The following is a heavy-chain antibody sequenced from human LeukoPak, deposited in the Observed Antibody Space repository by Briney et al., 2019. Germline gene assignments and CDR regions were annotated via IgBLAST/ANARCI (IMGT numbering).Heavy chain of an antibody. J-gene: IGHJ3*02. D-gene: IGHD1-14*01. V-gene: IGHV4-34*01. Sequence: GSLRLSCAASGFTFSSYVMHWVRQAPGKGLEWIGEINHSGSTNYNPSLKSRVTISVDTSKNQFSLKLSSVTAADTAVYYRARGDGTDAFDIWGQGTMVTVSS. CDR3: ARGDGTDAFDI. CDR1: GFTFSSYV. CDR2: INHSGST.